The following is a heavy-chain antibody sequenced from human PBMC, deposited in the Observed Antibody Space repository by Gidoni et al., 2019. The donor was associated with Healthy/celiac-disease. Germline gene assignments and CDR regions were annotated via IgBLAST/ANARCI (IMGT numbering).Heavy chain of an antibody. CDR2: ISYDGSNK. V-gene: IGHV3-30-3*01. CDR3: ARPYYYDSSGYSH. J-gene: IGHJ4*02. CDR1: GFPFSSYA. Sequence: QVQLVESGGGVVQPGRSLRLSCAASGFPFSSYAMHWVRQAPGKGLGLVAVISYDGSNKYYAVSVKGRFTISRDNSKNTLYLQMNSLRAEDTAVYYCARPYYYDSSGYSHWGQGTLVTVSS. D-gene: IGHD3-22*01.